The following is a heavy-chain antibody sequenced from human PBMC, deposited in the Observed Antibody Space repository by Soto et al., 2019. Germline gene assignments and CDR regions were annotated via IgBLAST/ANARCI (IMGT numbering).Heavy chain of an antibody. CDR2: INPVFHST. CDR3: ARDICASAGCYSWFDP. Sequence: SVKVSCRASGGTVSPYIITLVRQAPGQGLEWMGGINPVFHSTNYAQRFQGRVTITADESTGTVYMELTRIRSEDTAVYYCARDICASAGCYSWFDPWGQGTLVTVSS. CDR1: GGTVSPYI. V-gene: IGHV1-69*13. J-gene: IGHJ5*02. D-gene: IGHD2-2*01.